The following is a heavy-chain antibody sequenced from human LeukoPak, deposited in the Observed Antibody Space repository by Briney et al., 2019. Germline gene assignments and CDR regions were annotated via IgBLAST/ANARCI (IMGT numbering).Heavy chain of an antibody. V-gene: IGHV3-48*04. CDR1: GFTFSSYS. CDR2: ISSSSSTI. Sequence: PGRSLRLSCAASGFTFSSYSMNWVRQAPGKGLEWVSYISSSSSTIYYADSVKGRFTITRDNAKNSLYLQMNSLRAEDTAVYYCARLDVAGYCSSTSCKDVWGQGTTVTVSS. J-gene: IGHJ6*02. D-gene: IGHD2-2*01. CDR3: ARLDVAGYCSSTSCKDV.